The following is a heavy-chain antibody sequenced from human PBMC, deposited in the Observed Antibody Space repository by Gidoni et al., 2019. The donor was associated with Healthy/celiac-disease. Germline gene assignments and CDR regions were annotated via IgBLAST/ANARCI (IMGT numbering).Heavy chain of an antibody. CDR1: GFTFSNAW. CDR3: TLGELELDAFDI. J-gene: IGHJ3*02. V-gene: IGHV3-15*01. D-gene: IGHD1-7*01. CDR2: IKSKTDGGTT. Sequence: EVQLVESGGGLAKPGGSLRLSCAASGFTFSNAWMSWVRQAPGKGLEWVGRIKSKTDGGTTDYAAPVKGRFTISRDDSKNTLYLQMNSLKTEDTAVYYCTLGELELDAFDIWGQGTMVTVSS.